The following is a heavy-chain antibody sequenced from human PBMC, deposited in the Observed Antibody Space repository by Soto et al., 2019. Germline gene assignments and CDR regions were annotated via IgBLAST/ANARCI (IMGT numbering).Heavy chain of an antibody. Sequence: QVRLVQSGAEVKKPGSSVKVSCKASGDTFSSDAISWVRQAPGQGLEWMGYIIPIFGPANYAQNFQGRVTITADEYTSTAYMELSSLRSEDTAAYYCARAISNTNGRYYYYGMDVWGQGTTVTVSS. V-gene: IGHV1-69*01. CDR2: IIPIFGPA. CDR3: ARAISNTNGRYYYYGMDV. D-gene: IGHD4-4*01. CDR1: GDTFSSDA. J-gene: IGHJ6*02.